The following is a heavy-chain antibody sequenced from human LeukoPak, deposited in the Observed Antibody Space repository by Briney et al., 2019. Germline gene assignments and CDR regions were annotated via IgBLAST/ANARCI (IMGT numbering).Heavy chain of an antibody. CDR1: GGSISSHY. CDR2: IYYSGST. J-gene: IGHJ4*02. D-gene: IGHD6-13*01. CDR3: ARDAIYSSSWPNFDY. V-gene: IGHV4-59*11. Sequence: SETLSLICTVSGGSISSHYWSWIRQPPGKGLEWIGYIYYSGSTNYNPSLKSRVTISVDTSKNQFSLKLSSVTAADTAVYYCARDAIYSSSWPNFDYWGQGTLVTVSS.